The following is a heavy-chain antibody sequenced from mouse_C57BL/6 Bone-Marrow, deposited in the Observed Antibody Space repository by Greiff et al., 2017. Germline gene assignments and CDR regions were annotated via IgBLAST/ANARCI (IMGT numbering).Heavy chain of an antibody. CDR2: IDPSDSYT. J-gene: IGHJ3*01. Sequence: QVQLQQPGAELVKPGASVKLSCKASGYTFTSYWMQWVKQRPGQGLEWIGEIDPSDSYTNYNQKFKGKATLTVDTSSSTAYMQLSSLTSEDSAVYYCAIDDGYCWFAYWGQGTLVTVSA. CDR3: AIDDGYCWFAY. V-gene: IGHV1-50*01. CDR1: GYTFTSYW. D-gene: IGHD2-3*01.